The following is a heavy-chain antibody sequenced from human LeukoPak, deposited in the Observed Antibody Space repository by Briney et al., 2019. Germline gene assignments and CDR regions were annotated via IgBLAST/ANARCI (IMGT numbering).Heavy chain of an antibody. Sequence: PGGSLRLSCTASGFTFSSYWMHWVRQTPGKGLVWVSRIKSDGSTIYADSVKGRFTISRDNARNTLYLQMNSLRVEDTAMYYCARAVTYFYGSVTYDWFDPWGRGTLVTVSS. D-gene: IGHD3-10*01. V-gene: IGHV3-74*01. CDR2: IKSDGST. CDR1: GFTFSSYW. J-gene: IGHJ5*02. CDR3: ARAVTYFYGSVTYDWFDP.